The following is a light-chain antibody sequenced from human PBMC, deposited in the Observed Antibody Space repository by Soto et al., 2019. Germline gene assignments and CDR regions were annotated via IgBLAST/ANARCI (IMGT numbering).Light chain of an antibody. CDR2: GAS. Sequence: EIVMTQSPATLSVSPGERATLSCRANQSVSSNLAWYQQKPGQAPRLLIYGASTRATGIPARFSGSGSGTEFTLTISSLQSEDFAVYYCQQYNNWPLLTFGPGTKVDIK. CDR3: QQYNNWPLLT. V-gene: IGKV3-15*01. J-gene: IGKJ3*01. CDR1: QSVSSN.